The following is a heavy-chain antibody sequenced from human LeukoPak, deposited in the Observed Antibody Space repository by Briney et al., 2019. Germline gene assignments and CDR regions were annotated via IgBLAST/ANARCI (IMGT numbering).Heavy chain of an antibody. CDR1: GFTFSSYG. CDR3: ARDTAESPGMAGWFDL. CDR2: IWYDGSSK. J-gene: IGHJ5*02. V-gene: IGHV3-33*01. Sequence: GGSLRLSCAASGFTFSSYGMHWVRQAPGKGLVWVAVIWYDGSSKYYADSVKGRFTISRDNSKDTLYLQMNRLRAEDTAVYYCARDTAESPGMAGWFDLWGQGPLVTVSS. D-gene: IGHD6-13*01.